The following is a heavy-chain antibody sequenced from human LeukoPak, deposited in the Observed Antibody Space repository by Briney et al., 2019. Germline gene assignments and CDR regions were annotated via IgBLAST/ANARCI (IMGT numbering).Heavy chain of an antibody. V-gene: IGHV4-61*01. J-gene: IGHJ6*02. CDR3: ARDYYDSSGYYYYGMDV. D-gene: IGHD3-22*01. Sequence: SETLSLTCTVSGGSVSSGSYYWSWIRQPPGKGLEWIGYIYYSGSTNYNPSLKSRVTISVDTSKNRFSLKLSSVTAADTAVYYCARDYYDSSGYYYYGMDVWGQGTTVTVSS. CDR2: IYYSGST. CDR1: GGSVSSGSYY.